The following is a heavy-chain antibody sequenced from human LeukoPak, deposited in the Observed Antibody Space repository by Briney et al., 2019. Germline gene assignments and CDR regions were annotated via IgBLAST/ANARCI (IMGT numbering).Heavy chain of an antibody. J-gene: IGHJ4*02. V-gene: IGHV4-59*11. D-gene: IGHD3-16*01. CDR3: ARGGISRRDFGI. Sequence: SETLSLTCTVSGGSISSHSWSWIRQPPGKGLDWIGYIYYSGSTSYNPSLQSRVTISIDTSKTQFSLKLSSVTAADTAVYYCARGGISRRDFGIWGQGTLVTVSS. CDR1: GGSISSHS. CDR2: IYYSGST.